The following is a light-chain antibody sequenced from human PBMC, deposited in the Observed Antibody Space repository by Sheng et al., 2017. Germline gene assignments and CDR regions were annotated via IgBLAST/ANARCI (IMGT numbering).Light chain of an antibody. CDR2: GIN. CDR1: SSNIGAGYD. V-gene: IGLV1-40*01. CDR3: APWDDIVNGPI. J-gene: IGLJ2*01. Sequence: QSILTQPPSVSGAPGQRVTISCTGSSSNIGAGYDVHWYQQLPGTAPKLLIYGINNRPSGVPDRISGSKSGTSASLAITGLQAEDEANYFCAPWDDIVNGPIFGGGTKLTVL.